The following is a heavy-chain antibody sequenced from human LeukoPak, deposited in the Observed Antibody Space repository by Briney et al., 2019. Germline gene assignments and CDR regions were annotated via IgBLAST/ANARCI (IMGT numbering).Heavy chain of an antibody. D-gene: IGHD2-15*01. Sequence: PGRSLRLSCAASGFTFSSYAMHWVRQAPGKGLEWVAVISYDGSNKYYADSVKGRFTISRDNSKNTLYLQMNSLRAEDTAVYYCARWWTGFDPWGQGTLVTVSS. CDR2: ISYDGSNK. CDR1: GFTFSSYA. CDR3: ARWWTGFDP. V-gene: IGHV3-30-3*01. J-gene: IGHJ5*02.